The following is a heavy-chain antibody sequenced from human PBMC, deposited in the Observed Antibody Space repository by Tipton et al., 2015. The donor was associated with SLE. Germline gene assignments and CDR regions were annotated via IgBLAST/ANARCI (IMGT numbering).Heavy chain of an antibody. CDR2: INHSGST. V-gene: IGHV4-39*07. J-gene: IGHJ4*02. CDR3: ARGRSGYDY. D-gene: IGHD3-3*01. CDR1: GGSISSSSYY. Sequence: TLSLTCTVSGGSISSSSYYWGWIRQPPGKGLEWIGEINHSGSTNYNPSLKSRVTISVDTSKNQFSLKLSSVTAADTAVYYCARGRSGYDYWGQGTLVTVSS.